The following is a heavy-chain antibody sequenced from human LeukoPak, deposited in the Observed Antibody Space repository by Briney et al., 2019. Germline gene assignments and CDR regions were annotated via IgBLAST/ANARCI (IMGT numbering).Heavy chain of an antibody. J-gene: IGHJ4*02. V-gene: IGHV3-23*01. CDR2: ISGSGGGT. CDR1: GFTFSSYA. Sequence: GGSLRLSCAASGFTFSSYAMSWVRQAPGKGLEWVSAISGSGGGTYCADSVKGRFTISRDNSQNTLYVQMNSLRAEDTAVYYCAKSSGSYPYYFDYWGQGTLVTVSS. D-gene: IGHD1-26*01. CDR3: AKSSGSYPYYFDY.